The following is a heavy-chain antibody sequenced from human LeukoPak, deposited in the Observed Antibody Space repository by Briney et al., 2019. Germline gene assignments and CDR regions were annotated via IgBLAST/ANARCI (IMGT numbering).Heavy chain of an antibody. V-gene: IGHV3-15*01. J-gene: IGHJ4*02. CDR3: TTDQDHDYGREY. CDR2: IKTKTDGGTT. D-gene: IGHD4-17*01. CDR1: GFTFSNAW. Sequence: GGSLRLSCAASGFTFSNAWMNWVRQAPGKGLEWVGRIKTKTDGGTTDYAAPVKGRFTISRDDSKNTLYLQMKSLKTEDTAMYYCTTDQDHDYGREYWGQGTLVTVSS.